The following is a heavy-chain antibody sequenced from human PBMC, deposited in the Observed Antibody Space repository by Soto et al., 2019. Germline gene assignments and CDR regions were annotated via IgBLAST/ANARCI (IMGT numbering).Heavy chain of an antibody. J-gene: IGHJ4*02. CDR1: GFTFSNYG. CDR2: ISYDGSNK. Sequence: QVQLVESGGGVVQPGRSLRLSCAASGFTFSNYGMHWVRQAPGKGLEWVAVISYDGSNKYYADSVKGRFTISRDNSKNMLYLQMNSLRAEDTAVYYCARGWGYDSNDYYYAYWGQGTLVIVSS. CDR3: ARGWGYDSNDYYYAY. V-gene: IGHV3-30*03. D-gene: IGHD3-22*01.